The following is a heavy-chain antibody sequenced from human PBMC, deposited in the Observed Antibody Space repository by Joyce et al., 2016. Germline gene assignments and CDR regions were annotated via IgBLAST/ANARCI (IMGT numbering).Heavy chain of an antibody. V-gene: IGHV4-39*01. J-gene: IGHJ6*03. CDR2: IYYTGSP. D-gene: IGHD1-20*01. CDR1: GGSIRNNNDH. Sequence: QLQLQESGPGVVKPSETLSLTYTVSGGSIRNNNDHWGWIRQPPGKGLEWIGSIYYTGSPFYNPSLKSRVTISVDTSKNQFSLKLSFVTAADTAVYYCARGEYNWNLAGYMDVWGKGTTVIVSS. CDR3: ARGEYNWNLAGYMDV.